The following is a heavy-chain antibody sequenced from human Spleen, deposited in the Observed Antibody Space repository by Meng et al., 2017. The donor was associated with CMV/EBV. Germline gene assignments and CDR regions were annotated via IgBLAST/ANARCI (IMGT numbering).Heavy chain of an antibody. CDR2: VSHSGTT. J-gene: IGHJ4*02. D-gene: IGHD6-13*01. Sequence: CAVSGGSINSIPWWSWVRQPPEKGLEWIGEVSHSGTTNYNSSLKSRVSISVDKSTNHFSLNLNSVTAADTAVYFCARRSSSTWGIDYWGQGTLVTVSS. CDR1: GGSINSIPW. CDR3: ARRSSSTWGIDY. V-gene: IGHV4-4*01.